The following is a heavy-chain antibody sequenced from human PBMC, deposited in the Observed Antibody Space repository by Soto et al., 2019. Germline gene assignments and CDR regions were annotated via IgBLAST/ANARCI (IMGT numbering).Heavy chain of an antibody. CDR2: IYYSGST. Sequence: SETLSLTCTVSGGSISSGGYYWSWIRQHPGKGLEWIGYIYYSGSTYYNPSLKSRVTISVDTSKNQFSLKLSSVTAADTAVYYCARDSRGYYNYYYYYGLDVWGQGTTVTVSS. D-gene: IGHD3-22*01. CDR1: GGSISSGGYY. V-gene: IGHV4-31*03. J-gene: IGHJ6*02. CDR3: ARDSRGYYNYYYYYGLDV.